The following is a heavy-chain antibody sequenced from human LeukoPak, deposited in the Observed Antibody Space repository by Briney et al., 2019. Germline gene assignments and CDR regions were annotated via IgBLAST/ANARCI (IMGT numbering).Heavy chain of an antibody. CDR1: GGSISSYY. CDR3: ARADLAYCGGDCPTADAFDI. Sequence: ASETLSLTCTVSGGSISSYYWSWIRQPPGKGLEWIGYIYYSGSTNYNPSLKSRVTISVDTSKNQFSLKLSSVTAADTAVYYCARADLAYCGGDCPTADAFDIWGQGTVVTVSS. D-gene: IGHD2-21*02. J-gene: IGHJ3*02. CDR2: IYYSGST. V-gene: IGHV4-59*01.